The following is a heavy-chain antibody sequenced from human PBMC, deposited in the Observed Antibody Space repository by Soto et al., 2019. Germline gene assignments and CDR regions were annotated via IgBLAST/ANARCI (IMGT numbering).Heavy chain of an antibody. J-gene: IGHJ4*02. CDR2: INHSGST. V-gene: IGHV4-34*01. D-gene: IGHD3-9*01. Sequence: PSETLSLTWAVLGGSFSDFYWSRIRQHPGKGLEWIGEINHSGSTNYNPSLKSRVTISVDTSKNQFSLKLSSVTAADTAVYYCARGGDILTGYFSSGYWGQGTLVTVSS. CDR3: ARGGDILTGYFSSGY. CDR1: GGSFSDFY.